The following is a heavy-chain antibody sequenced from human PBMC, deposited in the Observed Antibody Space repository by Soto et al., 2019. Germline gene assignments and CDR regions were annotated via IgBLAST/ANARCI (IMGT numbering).Heavy chain of an antibody. V-gene: IGHV3-7*01. CDR2: IKQDGSEK. CDR3: ASYGIDRRVFQFDY. Sequence: EVQLVKSRGGLVQPGGSLRLSCAASGFTFSNYWMSWVRQAPGKGLEWVANIKQDGSEKYYVDSAKGRFTISRDNAKNSLYLQMNSLRVEDTAVYYCASYGIDRRVFQFDYWGQGTLVTVSS. D-gene: IGHD2-21*01. CDR1: GFTFSNYW. J-gene: IGHJ4*02.